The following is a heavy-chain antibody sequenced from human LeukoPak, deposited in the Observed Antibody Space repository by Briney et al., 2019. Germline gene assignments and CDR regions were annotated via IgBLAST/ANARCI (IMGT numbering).Heavy chain of an antibody. CDR2: IYHSGST. Sequence: PSETLSLTCTVSGGSISSYYWSWIRQPPGKGLEWIGSIYHSGSTYYNPSLKSRVTISVDTSKNQFSLKLSSVTAADTAVYYCARDANAGWFDPWGQGTLVTVSS. CDR1: GGSISSYY. J-gene: IGHJ5*02. CDR3: ARDANAGWFDP. V-gene: IGHV4-38-2*02.